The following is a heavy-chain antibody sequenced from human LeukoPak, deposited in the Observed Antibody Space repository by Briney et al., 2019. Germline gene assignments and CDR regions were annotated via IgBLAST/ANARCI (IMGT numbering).Heavy chain of an antibody. Sequence: PGGSLRLSCAASGFTFSNFAMSWVRQAPGKGLEWVSGISAGGGSTYYADSVKGRFTISRDNAKNSLYLQMNSLRAEDTAVYYCARDWPDYWGQGTLVTVSS. CDR3: ARDWPDY. J-gene: IGHJ4*02. V-gene: IGHV3-23*01. CDR1: GFTFSNFA. CDR2: ISAGGGST.